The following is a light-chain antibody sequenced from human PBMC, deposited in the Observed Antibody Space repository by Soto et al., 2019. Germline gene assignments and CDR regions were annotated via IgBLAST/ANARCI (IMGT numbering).Light chain of an antibody. J-gene: IGLJ1*01. CDR3: SSYRSSSTGV. Sequence: QSALTQPPSVSGSPGQSITISCTGTRSDVGGYNFVSWYQQHPGKAPKLMIYDVSNRPSGVSNRFSGSKSGNTASLTISGLQDEEEADYYCSSYRSSSTGVFGTGTKVTVL. CDR1: RSDVGGYNF. V-gene: IGLV2-14*01. CDR2: DVS.